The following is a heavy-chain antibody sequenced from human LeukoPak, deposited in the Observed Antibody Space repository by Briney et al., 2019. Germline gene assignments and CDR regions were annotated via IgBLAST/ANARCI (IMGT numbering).Heavy chain of an antibody. CDR2: IYYSGST. D-gene: IGHD3-22*01. CDR3: ARDYDSSGLDY. J-gene: IGHJ4*02. V-gene: IGHV4-31*02. Sequence: NWVRQAPGKGLEWIGYIYYSGSTYYNPSLKSRVTISVDTSKNQFSLKLSSVTAADTAVYYCARDYDSSGLDYWGQGTLVTVSS.